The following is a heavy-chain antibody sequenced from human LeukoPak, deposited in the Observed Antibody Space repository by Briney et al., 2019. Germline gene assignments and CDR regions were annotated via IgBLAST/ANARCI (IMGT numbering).Heavy chain of an antibody. J-gene: IGHJ4*02. D-gene: IGHD1-26*01. Sequence: ASVKVSCKASGYTFTNYAIHWVRQAPGRGPEWMGWINAGNADTRYSQDFQGRVTITRDTSASTAYMELRSLTSDDTAVYYCARDSGSYDGLDYWGQGTLVTVSS. CDR3: ARDSGSYDGLDY. CDR2: INAGNADT. V-gene: IGHV1-3*01. CDR1: GYTFTNYA.